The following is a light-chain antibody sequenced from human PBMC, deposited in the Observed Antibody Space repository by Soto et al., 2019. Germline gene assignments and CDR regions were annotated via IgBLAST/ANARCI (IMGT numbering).Light chain of an antibody. V-gene: IGKV1-39*01. CDR2: AAT. J-gene: IGKJ5*01. Sequence: DVQMTQSPSSLSASVGDRVTITCRASQNIKNYLSWYQQRPGKAPRVVIFAATLLQSGVPSTFSGSGPGTEFTLTISSLHPDDFATYYCLQSHSTPLTFGQGTRL. CDR1: QNIKNY. CDR3: LQSHSTPLT.